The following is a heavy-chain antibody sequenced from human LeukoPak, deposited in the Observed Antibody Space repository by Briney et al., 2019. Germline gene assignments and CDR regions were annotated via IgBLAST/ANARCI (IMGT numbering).Heavy chain of an antibody. V-gene: IGHV3-7*04. CDR1: GFTFSGYW. Sequence: GGSLRLSCAASGFTFSGYWMSWVRQAPGKGLEWVAYIKQDGSDKYYVDSVKGRFTISRDNAKNSLYLQMNSLRAEDTAVYYCARGGVRGVRSWFDPWGQGTLVTVSS. J-gene: IGHJ5*02. CDR3: ARGGVRGVRSWFDP. D-gene: IGHD3-10*01. CDR2: IKQDGSDK.